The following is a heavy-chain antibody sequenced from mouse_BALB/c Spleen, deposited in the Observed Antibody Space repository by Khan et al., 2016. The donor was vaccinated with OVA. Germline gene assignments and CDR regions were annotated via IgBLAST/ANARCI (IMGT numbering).Heavy chain of an antibody. D-gene: IGHD2-14*01. CDR2: IIYTGYT. CDR3: ARSTYRYAFVY. V-gene: IGHV3-8*02. Sequence: EVQLQESGPSLVKPSQTLSLTCSVTGDSITSGYWNWIRKFPGNKLEYMGYIIYTGYTYYNPSLNSRISITRHTSKNQYYLQLNSVTEDDTATYYCARSTYRYAFVYWGQGTLVTVSA. CDR1: GDSITSGY. J-gene: IGHJ3*01.